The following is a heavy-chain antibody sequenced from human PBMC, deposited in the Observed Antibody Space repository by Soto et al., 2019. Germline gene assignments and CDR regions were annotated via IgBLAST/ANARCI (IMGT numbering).Heavy chain of an antibody. CDR1: GYTFTAYY. Sequence: QAQLVQSGAEVKKPGASVKVSCKTSGYTFTAYYIHWVRQAPGQGLEWVGWINPKTGDTKYAQKFQGRVTMSADTSITPDYMWMGGLRSDDTAAYYSARQLAYCGGDCYTEPIDYWGQGTLVTVSS. CDR3: ARQLAYCGGDCYTEPIDY. J-gene: IGHJ4*02. V-gene: IGHV1-2*02. D-gene: IGHD2-21*02. CDR2: INPKTGDT.